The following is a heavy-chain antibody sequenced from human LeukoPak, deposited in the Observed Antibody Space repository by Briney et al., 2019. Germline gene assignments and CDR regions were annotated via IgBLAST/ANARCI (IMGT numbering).Heavy chain of an antibody. J-gene: IGHJ6*02. CDR1: GVTFSTYA. V-gene: IGHV3-23*01. Sequence: GGSLRLSCAASGVTFSTYARSWVRQAPGKGLEWVSAICGGGGSTYYADSVKGRFTISRDNSKNPLSLQMNSLSAEDTAVYYCANLPPSSGWYVDGNDVWAQGPTAPVSS. CDR2: ICGGGGST. D-gene: IGHD6-13*01. CDR3: ANLPPSSGWYVDGNDV.